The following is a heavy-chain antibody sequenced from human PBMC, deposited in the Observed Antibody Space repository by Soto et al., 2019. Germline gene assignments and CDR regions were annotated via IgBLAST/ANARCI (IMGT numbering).Heavy chain of an antibody. CDR3: ARMASAGTLNWFDP. J-gene: IGHJ5*02. V-gene: IGHV1-8*02. D-gene: IGHD6-13*01. Sequence: SVKVSCKASGYSFINFDISWVRQAAGQGPEWLGWMNPGSGKTGYTSKFQGRVAMTRDASTATSHLDLTSLTSDDTAVYYCARMASAGTLNWFDPWGPGTLVTVSS. CDR2: MNPGSGKT. CDR1: GYSFINFD.